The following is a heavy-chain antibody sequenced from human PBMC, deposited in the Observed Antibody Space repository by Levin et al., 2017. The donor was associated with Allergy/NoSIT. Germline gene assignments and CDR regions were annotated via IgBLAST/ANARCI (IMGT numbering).Heavy chain of an antibody. V-gene: IGHV4-59*08. D-gene: IGHD6-19*01. Sequence: KPSETLSLTCTVSGGSIKNYYWNWIRQPPGKGLEWIGFIYYSGSTKYNPSLKSRVTISVDTSKNQFSLKLSSVTAADTAVYFCASLGYGSAWYAGKLYNWFDPWGQGTLVTVSS. CDR3: ASLGYGSAWYAGKLYNWFDP. CDR1: GGSIKNYY. J-gene: IGHJ5*02. CDR2: IYYSGST.